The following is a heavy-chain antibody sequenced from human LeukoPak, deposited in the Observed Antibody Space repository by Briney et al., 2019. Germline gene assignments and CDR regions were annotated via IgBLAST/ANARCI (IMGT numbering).Heavy chain of an antibody. CDR1: GGSLSGYY. CDR2: INHSGST. V-gene: IGHV4-34*01. D-gene: IGHD3-3*01. J-gene: IGHJ6*03. Sequence: PSETLSLTCAVYGGSLSGYYWSGIRQPPGKGVEWIGEINHSGSTNYNPSIKSRVTISVDTSKNQFSLKLSSVTAADTAVYYCARERGYYDFWSGYYDGYYYMDVWGKGTTVTVSS. CDR3: ARERGYYDFWSGYYDGYYYMDV.